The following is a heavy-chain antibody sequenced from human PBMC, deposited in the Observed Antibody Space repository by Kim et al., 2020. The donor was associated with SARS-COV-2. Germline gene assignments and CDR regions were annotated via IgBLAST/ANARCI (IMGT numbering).Heavy chain of an antibody. J-gene: IGHJ4*02. CDR2: VNNGGDP. D-gene: IGHD3-22*01. Sequence: GSLRLSCEGSGFTFSRYAISWVRQAPGRGPEWVASVNNGGDPYYADSVKGRFTVSRDNARNTLYIQMDSLRVEDTALYYCAKDQESSGWPPFDYWGQGTLVTVSS. V-gene: IGHV3-23*01. CDR3: AKDQESSGWPPFDY. CDR1: GFTFSRYA.